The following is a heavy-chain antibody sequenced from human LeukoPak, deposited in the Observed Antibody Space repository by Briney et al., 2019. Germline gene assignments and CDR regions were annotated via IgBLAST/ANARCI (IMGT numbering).Heavy chain of an antibody. D-gene: IGHD3-10*01. Sequence: SETLSLTCTVSGGSISSYYWSWIRQPPGKGLEWIGYIYYSGSTNYNPSLKSRVTISVDTSKNQFSLKLSSVTAADTAVYYCARLLRNYYGSGSYFGYWGQGTLVTVSS. CDR2: IYYSGST. V-gene: IGHV4-59*12. J-gene: IGHJ4*02. CDR1: GGSISSYY. CDR3: ARLLRNYYGSGSYFGY.